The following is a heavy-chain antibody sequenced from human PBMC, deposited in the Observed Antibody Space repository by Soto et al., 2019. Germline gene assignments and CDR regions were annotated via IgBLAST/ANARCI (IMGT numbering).Heavy chain of an antibody. CDR3: AADVGGYIYGLARH. J-gene: IGHJ4*02. CDR1: GFTFSYYS. CDR2: ISSSSSTI. V-gene: IGHV3-48*01. Sequence: PGGSLRLSCAASGFTFSYYSMNWVRQAPGKGLEWVSYISSSSSTIYYADSVKGRFTISRDNAKNSLYLQMNSLRPEDTAVYYCAADVGGYIYGLARHWGPGTLVTVSS. D-gene: IGHD4-17*01.